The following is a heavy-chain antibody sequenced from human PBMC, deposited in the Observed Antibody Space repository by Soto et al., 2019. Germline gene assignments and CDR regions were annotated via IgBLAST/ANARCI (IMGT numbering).Heavy chain of an antibody. J-gene: IGHJ4*02. D-gene: IGHD6-19*01. CDR3: ARDHEAVAGSDY. CDR1: GHTFTSYA. CDR2: INAGNGNT. V-gene: IGHV1-3*01. Sequence: ASVKVSCKASGHTFTSYAMHWVRQAPGQRLEWMGWINAGNGNTKYSQKFQGRVTITRGTSASTAYMELSSLRSEDTAVYYCARDHEAVAGSDYWGQGTLVTVSS.